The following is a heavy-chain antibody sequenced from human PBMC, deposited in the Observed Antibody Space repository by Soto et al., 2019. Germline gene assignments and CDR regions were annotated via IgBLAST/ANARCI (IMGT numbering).Heavy chain of an antibody. CDR1: VGSISTSRVY. J-gene: IGHJ5*02. V-gene: IGHV4-39*01. CDR3: ARQPTTGDTDLWFDP. D-gene: IGHD2-21*01. Sequence: PSETLSLTCSASVGSISTSRVYWAWIRQPPGKGLEWLANIFYSGSTFYNPSLASRVSVSVDTSKNEFSLKLRSVTAADTAVYYCARQPTTGDTDLWFDPWGQGTLFTVFS. CDR2: IFYSGST.